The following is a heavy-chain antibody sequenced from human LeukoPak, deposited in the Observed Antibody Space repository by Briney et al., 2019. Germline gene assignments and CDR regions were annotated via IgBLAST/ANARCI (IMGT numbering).Heavy chain of an antibody. CDR1: GGTFSSYA. J-gene: IGHJ4*02. Sequence: SVKVSCKASGGTFSSYAISWVRQAPGQGLEWMGGIIPIFGTANYAQKFQGRVTITADESTSTAYMELSSLRSGDTAVYYCARDGTHCSGGSCFDYWGQGTLVTVSS. D-gene: IGHD2-15*01. V-gene: IGHV1-69*01. CDR2: IIPIFGTA. CDR3: ARDGTHCSGGSCFDY.